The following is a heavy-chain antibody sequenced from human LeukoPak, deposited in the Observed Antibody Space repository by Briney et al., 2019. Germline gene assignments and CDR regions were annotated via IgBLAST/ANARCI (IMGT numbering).Heavy chain of an antibody. V-gene: IGHV3-7*01. CDR1: GFTFSSYW. Sequence: GGSLRLSCAASGFTFSSYWMSWVRQAPGKWLEWVANIKQDGSEKYYVDSVKGRFTISRDNAKNSLYLQMNSLRAEDTAVYYCARDPLPSCSSTSCYEEGFDYWGQGTLVTVSS. D-gene: IGHD2-2*01. CDR3: ARDPLPSCSSTSCYEEGFDY. J-gene: IGHJ4*02. CDR2: IKQDGSEK.